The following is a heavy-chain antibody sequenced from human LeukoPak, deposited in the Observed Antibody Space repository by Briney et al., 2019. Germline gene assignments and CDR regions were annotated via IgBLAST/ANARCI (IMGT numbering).Heavy chain of an antibody. CDR2: INHSGST. CDR3: ARHWHDILTGYNPYNWFDP. V-gene: IGHV4-34*01. D-gene: IGHD3-9*01. CDR1: GGSISSYY. Sequence: PSETLSLTCTVSGGSISSYYWSWIRQPPGKGLEWIGEINHSGSTNYNPSLKSRVTISVDTSKNQFSLKLSSVTAADTAVYYCARHWHDILTGYNPYNWFDPWGQGTLVTVSS. J-gene: IGHJ5*02.